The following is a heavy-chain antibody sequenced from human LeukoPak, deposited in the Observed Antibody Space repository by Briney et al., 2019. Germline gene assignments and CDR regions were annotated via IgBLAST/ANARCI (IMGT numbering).Heavy chain of an antibody. CDR1: GGSISSYY. J-gene: IGHJ6*02. CDR3: ARDRGLDNPYYYYGMDV. CDR2: IYTSGST. Sequence: PSETLSLTCTVSGGSISSYYWSWIRQPAGKGLEWIGRIYTSGSTNYNPSLKSRVTMSVDTSKNQFSLKLSSVAAADTAVYYCARDRGLDNPYYYYGMDVWGQGTTVTVSS. D-gene: IGHD3-10*01. V-gene: IGHV4-4*07.